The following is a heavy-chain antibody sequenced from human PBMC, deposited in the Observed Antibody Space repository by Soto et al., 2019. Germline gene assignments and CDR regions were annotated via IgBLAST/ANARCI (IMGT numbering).Heavy chain of an antibody. J-gene: IGHJ2*01. CDR1: GFTFSSYS. Sequence: GGSLRLSCAASGFTFSSYSMNWVRQAPGKGLEWVSSISSSSSYIYYADSVKGRFTISRDNAKNSLYLQMNSLRAEDTAVYYCAREVGDWYFDLWGRGTLVTVSS. CDR3: AREVGDWYFDL. V-gene: IGHV3-21*01. CDR2: ISSSSSYI. D-gene: IGHD1-26*01.